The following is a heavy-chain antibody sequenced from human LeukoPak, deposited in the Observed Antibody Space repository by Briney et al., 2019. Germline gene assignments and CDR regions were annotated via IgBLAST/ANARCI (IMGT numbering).Heavy chain of an antibody. J-gene: IGHJ4*02. CDR2: INHSGST. CDR1: GGSFSGYY. Sequence: SETLSLTCAVYGGSFSGYYWSWIRQPPGKGLEWIGEINHSGSTNYNPSLKSRVTISVDTSKNQFSLKLSSVTAADTAVYYCARVRLDYYDSSGFFDYWGQGTLVTVSS. V-gene: IGHV4-34*01. D-gene: IGHD3-22*01. CDR3: ARVRLDYYDSSGFFDY.